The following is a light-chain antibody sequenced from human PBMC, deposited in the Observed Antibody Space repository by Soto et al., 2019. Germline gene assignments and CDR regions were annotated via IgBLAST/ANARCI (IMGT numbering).Light chain of an antibody. CDR1: QGIRND. CDR3: RQRNNHPRT. V-gene: IGKV1-17*01. J-gene: IGKJ1*01. CDR2: AEA. Sequence: DLQMTQSPSSLSASVGDRVTITCRASQGIRNDLGWYQQKPGKAPKRLIYAEASLQSGVPSRFSGSGSVTEFTLTNSSHQPEEFATYYCRQRNNHPRTFGQGTTGEIK.